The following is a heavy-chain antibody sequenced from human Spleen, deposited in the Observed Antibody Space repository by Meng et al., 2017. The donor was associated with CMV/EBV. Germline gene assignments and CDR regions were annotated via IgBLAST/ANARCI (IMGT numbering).Heavy chain of an antibody. D-gene: IGHD2/OR15-2a*01. CDR2: ISTSGTYT. Sequence: GESLKISCAASGFIFSSYTMNWVRQAPGKGLEWVSSISTSGTYTYYAGSVKGRFTISRDNARNSLYLQMKSLRAEDTAVYYCARDPLKDDPTFFDYWGQGTLVTVSS. CDR1: GFIFSSYT. CDR3: ARDPLKDDPTFFDY. V-gene: IGHV3-21*01. J-gene: IGHJ4*02.